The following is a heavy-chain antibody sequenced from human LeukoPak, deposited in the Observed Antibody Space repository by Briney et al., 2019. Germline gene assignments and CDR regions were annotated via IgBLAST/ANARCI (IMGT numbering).Heavy chain of an antibody. D-gene: IGHD3-22*01. J-gene: IGHJ4*02. CDR2: INPNSGGT. CDR3: ARDTYDSSGYSPGDY. Sequence: ASVKVSCKASGYTFTGYYMHWVRQAPGQGLEWMGWINPNSGGTNYAQKFQGRVTMTRDTSISTAYMELRSLRSADTAVYYCARDTYDSSGYSPGDYWGQGTLVTVSS. V-gene: IGHV1-2*02. CDR1: GYTFTGYY.